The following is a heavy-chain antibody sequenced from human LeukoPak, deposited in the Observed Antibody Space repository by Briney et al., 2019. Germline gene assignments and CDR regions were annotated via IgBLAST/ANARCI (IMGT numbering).Heavy chain of an antibody. V-gene: IGHV1-2*02. CDR1: GYTFTGYY. Sequence: ASVKVSCKASGYTFTGYYMHWVRQAPGQGLEWMGWINPNSGGTNYAQKFQGRVTMTRDKSISTAYMELNRLRSDDTAVHYCARDRDYGSGIFDYWGQGTLVTVSS. CDR2: INPNSGGT. CDR3: ARDRDYGSGIFDY. D-gene: IGHD3-10*01. J-gene: IGHJ4*02.